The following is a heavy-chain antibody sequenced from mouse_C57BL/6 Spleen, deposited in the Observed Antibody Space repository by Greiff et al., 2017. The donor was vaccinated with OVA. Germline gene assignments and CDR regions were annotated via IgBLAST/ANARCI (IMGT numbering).Heavy chain of an antibody. CDR1: GFTFSSYA. Sequence: EVKLEESGGGLVKPGGSLKLSCAASGFTFSSYAMSWVRQTPEKRLEWVATISDGGSYTYYPDNVKGRFTISRDNAKNNLYLQMSHLKSEDTAMYYCAREGRYWGQGTSVTVSS. CDR2: ISDGGSYT. V-gene: IGHV5-4*01. J-gene: IGHJ4*01. CDR3: AREGRY.